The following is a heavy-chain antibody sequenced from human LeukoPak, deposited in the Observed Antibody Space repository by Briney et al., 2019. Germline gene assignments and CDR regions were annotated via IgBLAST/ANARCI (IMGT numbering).Heavy chain of an antibody. D-gene: IGHD6-19*01. V-gene: IGHV3-48*03. Sequence: GGSLRLSYAASGFTFSSYEMNWVRQAPGKGLEWVSYISSSGSTIYYADSVKGRFTISRDNAKNSLYLQMNSLRAEDTAVYYCARGCSGWYTDHFYYWGQGTLVTVSS. J-gene: IGHJ4*02. CDR2: ISSSGSTI. CDR1: GFTFSSYE. CDR3: ARGCSGWYTDHFYY.